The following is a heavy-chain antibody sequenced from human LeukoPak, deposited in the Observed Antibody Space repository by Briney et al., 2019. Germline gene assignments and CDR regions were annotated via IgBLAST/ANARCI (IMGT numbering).Heavy chain of an antibody. D-gene: IGHD6-13*01. Sequence: ASVQVSCKASGYTITGYYMYWVRQAPGQGLEWMGWINPNSGGTNYAQKFQGRVTMTRDTSISTAYMELSRLRSDDTAVYYCARTGYSSTYRFTGDYWGQGTLVTVSS. CDR1: GYTITGYY. CDR3: ARTGYSSTYRFTGDY. V-gene: IGHV1-2*02. J-gene: IGHJ4*02. CDR2: INPNSGGT.